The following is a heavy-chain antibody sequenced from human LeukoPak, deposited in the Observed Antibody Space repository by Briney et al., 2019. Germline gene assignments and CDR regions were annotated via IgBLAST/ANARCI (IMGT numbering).Heavy chain of an antibody. CDR3: AKDYCSSTSCPLSNWFDP. CDR1: GFTVSSNH. V-gene: IGHV3-53*01. CDR2: IYSGGTT. D-gene: IGHD2-2*01. Sequence: GGSLRLSCVASGFTVSSNHMNWVRQAPGKGLEWVSIIYSGGTTYYADSVKGRFTISRDNSQNTLYLQMNSLSAEDTAVYYCAKDYCSSTSCPLSNWFDPWGQGTLVTVSS. J-gene: IGHJ5*02.